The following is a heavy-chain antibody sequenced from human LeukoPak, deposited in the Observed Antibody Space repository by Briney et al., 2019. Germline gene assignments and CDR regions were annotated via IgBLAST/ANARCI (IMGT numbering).Heavy chain of an antibody. J-gene: IGHJ4*02. D-gene: IGHD4-17*01. CDR3: ARRVMTTETFDY. CDR2: IYPGDSDT. Sequence: GESLQISCKGSGYSFTSYWIGWVRQLPGKGLEWMGIIYPGDSDTRYSPSFQGQVTISADKSISTAYLQWSSLKASDTAIYYCARRVMTTETFDYWGQGTLVTVSS. CDR1: GYSFTSYW. V-gene: IGHV5-51*01.